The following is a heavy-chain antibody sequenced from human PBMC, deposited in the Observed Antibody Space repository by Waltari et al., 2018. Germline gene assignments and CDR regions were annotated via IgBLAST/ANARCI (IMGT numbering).Heavy chain of an antibody. D-gene: IGHD1-1*01. CDR2: INSGGGST. CDR3: AKAGGNWNFDY. CDR1: GFTFSSYW. Sequence: EVQLVESGGGLAKPGGSLRLSCAASGFTFSSYWMNWVRQAPGKGLGWVSTINSGGGSTYYADAVKGRFTISRDNSKNTLSLQMNSLRAEDTAIYYCAKAGGNWNFDYWGQGVLVTVSS. J-gene: IGHJ4*02. V-gene: IGHV3-23*04.